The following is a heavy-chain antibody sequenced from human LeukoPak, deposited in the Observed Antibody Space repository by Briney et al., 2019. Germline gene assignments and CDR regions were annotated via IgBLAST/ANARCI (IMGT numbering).Heavy chain of an antibody. Sequence: PGGSLRLSCAASGFNFSTYVMSWVRQAPGKGLEWVSIISSSSSYIYYADSVKGRFTISRDNAKNSLYLQMNSLRAEDTAVYYCARDLGRSITIFGVVPNGYYYYGMDVWGQGTTVTVSS. V-gene: IGHV3-21*01. CDR3: ARDLGRSITIFGVVPNGYYYYGMDV. CDR1: GFNFSTYV. D-gene: IGHD3-3*01. J-gene: IGHJ6*02. CDR2: ISSSSSYI.